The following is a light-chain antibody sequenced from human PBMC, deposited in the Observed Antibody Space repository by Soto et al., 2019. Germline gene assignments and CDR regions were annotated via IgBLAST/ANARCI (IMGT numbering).Light chain of an antibody. CDR3: QQYNSYSWT. V-gene: IGKV1-5*01. CDR1: QNIINW. Sequence: DIQMTQSPSTLSASVGDRVTITCRASQNIINWLAWYQQKPGKAPKLLIYDASTLESGVPSRFSGSRSGTEFTLTISSLQPDDFATYYCQQYNSYSWTFGQGTKVDIK. CDR2: DAS. J-gene: IGKJ1*01.